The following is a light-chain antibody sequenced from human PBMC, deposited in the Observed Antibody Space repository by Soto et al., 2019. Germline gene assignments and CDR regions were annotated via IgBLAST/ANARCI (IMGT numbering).Light chain of an antibody. V-gene: IGLV1-44*01. CDR2: SND. CDR3: AAWDDSLNGQVV. J-gene: IGLJ2*01. Sequence: QSVLTQPPSASGTPGQRVTISCSGSSSNIGSNTVSWYQQLPGTAPKLLIYSNDQRPSGVPDRFSGSKSGTSASLAISGLQSEDEADYYCAAWDDSLNGQVVFGGGTQLTVL. CDR1: SSNIGSNT.